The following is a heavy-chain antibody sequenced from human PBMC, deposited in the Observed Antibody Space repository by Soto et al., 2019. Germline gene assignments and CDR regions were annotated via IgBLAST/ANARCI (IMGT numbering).Heavy chain of an antibody. D-gene: IGHD6-19*01. J-gene: IGHJ4*02. V-gene: IGHV1-18*01. CDR3: ARDPVAGTYFDY. Sequence: QVQLVQSGAEVKKPGASVKVSCKASGYTFISYGISWVRQAPGQGLEWMGWHNAFNGNTNYTQKGQGRVTMTRDTATSTAYMALRSLRSDDTAVYYCARDPVAGTYFDYGGQGTLVTVSS. CDR1: GYTFISYG. CDR2: HNAFNGNT.